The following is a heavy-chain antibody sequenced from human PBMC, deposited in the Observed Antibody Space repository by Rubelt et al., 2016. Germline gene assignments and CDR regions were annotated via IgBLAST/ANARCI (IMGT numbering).Heavy chain of an antibody. CDR1: GGSISSYY. D-gene: IGHD3-3*01. J-gene: IGHJ5*02. CDR3: AGISMLGVENWFDP. CDR2: MYYSGST. Sequence: QVQPQESGPGLVKPSETLSLICTVFGGSISSYYWSWIRQPPGRGLAWIGYMYYSGSTNYNPSLKSRVTMSLDTSTNQDSLKLGSGTTGDTAAYYWAGISMLGVENWFDPWGQGTLVTVSS. V-gene: IGHV4-59*01.